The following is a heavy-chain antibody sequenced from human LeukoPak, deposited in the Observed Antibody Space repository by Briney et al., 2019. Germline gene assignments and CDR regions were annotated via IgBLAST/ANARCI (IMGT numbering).Heavy chain of an antibody. CDR2: INPSGGTT. Sequence: ASVKVSCKASGYTFTSYYMHWVRQAPGQGLEWMGLINPSGGTTRYAQKFQGRVTITRNTSISTAFMELSSLRSEDTAVYYCARRAVGNSYYYSMDVWGKGTTVTVSS. V-gene: IGHV1-46*01. CDR1: GYTFTSYY. CDR3: ARRAVGNSYYYSMDV. J-gene: IGHJ6*03. D-gene: IGHD6-19*01.